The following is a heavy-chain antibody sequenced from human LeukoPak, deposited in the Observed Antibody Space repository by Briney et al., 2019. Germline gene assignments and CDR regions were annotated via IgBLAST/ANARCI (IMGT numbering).Heavy chain of an antibody. CDR2: IYHSGST. CDR3: ARATFDIWFGELLRPLDY. V-gene: IGHV4-4*02. D-gene: IGHD3-10*01. CDR1: GGSISSSNW. Sequence: PSETLSLTCAVSGGSISSSNWWSWVRQPPGKGLEWIGEIYHSGSTNYNPSLKSRVTISVDKSKNQFSLKLSSVTAADTAVYYCARATFDIWFGELLRPLDYWGQGTLVTVSS. J-gene: IGHJ4*02.